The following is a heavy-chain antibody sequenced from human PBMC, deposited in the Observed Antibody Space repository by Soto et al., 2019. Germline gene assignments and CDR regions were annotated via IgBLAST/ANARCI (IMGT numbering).Heavy chain of an antibody. V-gene: IGHV3-23*01. CDR3: AKDDYSNYQGEEGYYYGMDV. J-gene: IGHJ6*02. CDR2: ISGSGGST. CDR1: GFTFSSYA. D-gene: IGHD4-4*01. Sequence: GSLRLSCAASGFTFSSYAMSWVRQAPGKGLEWVSAISGSGGSTYYADSVKGRFTISRDNSKNTLYLQMNSLRAEDTAVYYCAKDDYSNYQGEEGYYYGMDVWGQGTTVTVSS.